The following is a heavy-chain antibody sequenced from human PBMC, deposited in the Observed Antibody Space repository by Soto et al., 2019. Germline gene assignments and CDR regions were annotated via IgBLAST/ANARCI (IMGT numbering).Heavy chain of an antibody. CDR1: GGTFSSYA. D-gene: IGHD4-4*01. CDR3: ARVVMNTVPASYYSGMDV. J-gene: IGHJ6*02. V-gene: IGHV1-69*18. CDR2: IIPFSGTA. Sequence: QVQLVQSGAEVKKPGSSVTVSCKASGGTFSSYAISWVRQAPGQGLEWMGRIIPFSGTANYSQKFQGRVTITADESTSTAYIDLTSLRSEDTAVYYCARVVMNTVPASYYSGMDVWGQGTTVTVSS.